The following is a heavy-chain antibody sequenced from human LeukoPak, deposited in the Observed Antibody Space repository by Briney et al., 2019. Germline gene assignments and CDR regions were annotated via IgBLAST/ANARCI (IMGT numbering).Heavy chain of an antibody. CDR1: GGSISSNTYY. J-gene: IGHJ3*02. Sequence: SEALSLTCTVSGGSISSNTYYWGWIRQPPGKGLEWIGNIYCGGSTYYNPSLKSRVTISVDTSKNQFSLKLSSVTAADTAVYYCARSSNKGDFGELLRVVAFDIWGQGTMVTVSS. CDR3: ARSSNKGDFGELLRVVAFDI. D-gene: IGHD3-10*01. CDR2: IYCGGST. V-gene: IGHV4-39*07.